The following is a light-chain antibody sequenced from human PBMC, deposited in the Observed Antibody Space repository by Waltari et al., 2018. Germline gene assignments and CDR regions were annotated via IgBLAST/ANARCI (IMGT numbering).Light chain of an antibody. CDR2: DVT. J-gene: IGLJ2*01. CDR3: CSYAGSYTHVV. V-gene: IGLV2-11*01. Sequence: QSALTQSRSVSGSPGQSVTISCTGTSSAVGGYDYVSWYQHPPGKAPKLMICDVTKRPSGVPDRFSGSKSGNTASLTISGLQAEDEADYYCCSYAGSYTHVVFGGGTKLTVL. CDR1: SSAVGGYDY.